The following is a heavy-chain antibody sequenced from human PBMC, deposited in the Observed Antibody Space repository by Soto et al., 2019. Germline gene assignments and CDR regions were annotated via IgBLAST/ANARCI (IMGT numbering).Heavy chain of an antibody. CDR2: IKSKTDGGTT. CDR3: TNTVDIVVVPAANDAFDI. D-gene: IGHD2-2*03. CDR1: GFTFSNAW. V-gene: IGHV3-15*01. Sequence: GGSLRLSCAASGFTFSNAWMSWVRQAPGKGLEWVGRIKSKTDGGTTDYAAPVKGRFTISRDDSKNTLYLQMNSLKTEDTAVYYCTNTVDIVVVPAANDAFDIWGQGTMVTVSS. J-gene: IGHJ3*02.